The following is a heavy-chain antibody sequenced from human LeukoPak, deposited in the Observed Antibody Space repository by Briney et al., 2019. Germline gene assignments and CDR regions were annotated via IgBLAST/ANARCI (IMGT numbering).Heavy chain of an antibody. D-gene: IGHD3-9*01. J-gene: IGHJ4*02. CDR3: ARIPPQRSILTGYYFDY. Sequence: GGSLRLSCAASGFTFSSYWMSWVRQAPGKGLEWLPTTQPDGSEKYYVDSVKGRFTISRDNAKNSLYLQMNSLRAEDTAVYYCARIPPQRSILTGYYFDYWGQGTLVTVSS. CDR1: GFTFSSYW. CDR2: TQPDGSEK. V-gene: IGHV3-7*01.